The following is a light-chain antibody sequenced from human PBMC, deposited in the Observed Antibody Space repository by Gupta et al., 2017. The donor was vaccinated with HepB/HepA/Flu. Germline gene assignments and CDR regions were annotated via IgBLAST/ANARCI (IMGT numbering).Light chain of an antibody. CDR3: QAYDSTSVI. Sequence: NFLLTQPHSVSESPGKTVTISCTRSSGGIASNYVQWSQQRPGRAPTNVIYEDDQRPSGVPDRFSGSIDSSSNSATLTISGLKTDDESDYYCQAYDSTSVIFGGGTKLTVL. CDR2: EDD. V-gene: IGLV6-57*03. J-gene: IGLJ2*01. CDR1: SGGIASNY.